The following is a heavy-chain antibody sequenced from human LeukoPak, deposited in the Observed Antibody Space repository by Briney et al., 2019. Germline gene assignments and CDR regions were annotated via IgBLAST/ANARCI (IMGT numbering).Heavy chain of an antibody. CDR3: ARAEGAIPYFDY. V-gene: IGHV3-33*01. J-gene: IGHJ4*02. CDR2: IWYDGSNK. D-gene: IGHD1-26*01. CDR1: GFTFSSYG. Sequence: GGSLRLSCAASGFTFSSYGMHWVRQAPGKGLEWVAVIWYDGSNKYYADSVKGRFTISRDNAKNSLYLQMNSLRAEDTAVYYCARAEGAIPYFDYWGQGTLVTVSS.